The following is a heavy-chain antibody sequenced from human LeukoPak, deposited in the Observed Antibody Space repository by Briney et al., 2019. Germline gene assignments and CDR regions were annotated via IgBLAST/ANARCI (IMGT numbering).Heavy chain of an antibody. CDR3: ARDPYSGSYSSLGD. D-gene: IGHD1-26*01. J-gene: IGHJ4*02. V-gene: IGHV7-4-1*02. Sequence: GASVKVSCKASGYTFTSYAMNWVRQAPGQGLEWMGWINTNTGNPTFAQGFTGRFVFSLDTSISTAYLQISSLKAEDTAVYYCARDPYSGSYSSLGDWGQGTLVTVSS. CDR1: GYTFTSYA. CDR2: INTNTGNP.